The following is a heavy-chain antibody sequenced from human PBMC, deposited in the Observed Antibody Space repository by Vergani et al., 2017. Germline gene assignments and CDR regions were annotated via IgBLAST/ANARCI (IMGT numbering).Heavy chain of an antibody. CDR1: GFTFSSYW. D-gene: IGHD3-10*01. J-gene: IGHJ6*02. CDR2: IKQDGSEK. Sequence: VQLVESGGGVVQPGGSLRLSCAASGFTFSSYWMSWVRQAPGKGLEWVANIKQDGSEKYYVDSVKGRFTISRDNAKNSLYLQMNSLRAEDTAVYYCARASSMVRGAPYYYYYGMDVWGQGTTVTVSS. CDR3: ARASSMVRGAPYYYYYGMDV. V-gene: IGHV3-7*03.